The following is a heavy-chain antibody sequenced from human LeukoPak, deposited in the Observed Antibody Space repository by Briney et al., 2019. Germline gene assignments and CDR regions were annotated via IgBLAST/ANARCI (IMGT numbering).Heavy chain of an antibody. CDR2: ISSSGSTI. CDR1: GFTFSSYE. J-gene: IGHJ4*02. V-gene: IGHV3-48*03. Sequence: GGPLRLSCAASGFTFSSYEMNWVRQAPGKGLEWVSYISSSGSTIYYADSVKGRFTISRDNAKNSLYLQMNSLRAEDTAVYYCARTPSRYYGSGSDYYFDYWGQGTLVTVSS. D-gene: IGHD3-10*01. CDR3: ARTPSRYYGSGSDYYFDY.